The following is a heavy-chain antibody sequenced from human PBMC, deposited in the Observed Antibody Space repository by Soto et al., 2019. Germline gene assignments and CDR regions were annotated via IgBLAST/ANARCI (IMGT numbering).Heavy chain of an antibody. D-gene: IGHD1-26*01. CDR1: GYSISSSNW. J-gene: IGHJ4*02. CDR3: ARREIQGPIDY. V-gene: IGHV4-28*01. CDR2: IYYSGTT. Sequence: QVQMQESGPGLVKPSDTLSLTCAVSGYSISSSNWWGWIRQPPGKGLEWIGYIYYSGTTYYTPSLKSRVTMSVDTSKNQFSLKLTSVTAVDTAVYYCARREIQGPIDYWGQGTLVTASS.